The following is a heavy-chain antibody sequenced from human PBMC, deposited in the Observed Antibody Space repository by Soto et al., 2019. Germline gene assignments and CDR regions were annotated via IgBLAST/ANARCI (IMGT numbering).Heavy chain of an antibody. CDR3: AGRKCTDGICPFDR. Sequence: EVQLVESGGGLVEPGGSLRLSCAASGFTFGSYSMNWVRQAPGKGPEWISSISTSGSYILYADSVKGRFTISRDNTKKPLYLQKSSPGAGDTALYYWAGRKCTDGICPFDRWGQGTLVTLSS. V-gene: IGHV3-21*01. CDR2: ISTSGSYI. J-gene: IGHJ4*02. D-gene: IGHD2-8*01. CDR1: GFTFGSYS.